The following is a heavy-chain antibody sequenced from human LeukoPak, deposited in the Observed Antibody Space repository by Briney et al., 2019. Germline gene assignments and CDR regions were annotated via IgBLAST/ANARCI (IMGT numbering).Heavy chain of an antibody. V-gene: IGHV3-20*04. Sequence: GGSLRLSCAASGSTFDDYGMSWVRQTPGKGLEWVSGINWNGGSTAYADSVKGRFTISRDNAKNSLYLQMNSLKTEDTAVYYCTTDQPPYDFWSGPSGVAYWGQGTLVTVSS. CDR2: INWNGGST. CDR1: GSTFDDYG. CDR3: TTDQPPYDFWSGPSGVAY. J-gene: IGHJ4*02. D-gene: IGHD3-3*01.